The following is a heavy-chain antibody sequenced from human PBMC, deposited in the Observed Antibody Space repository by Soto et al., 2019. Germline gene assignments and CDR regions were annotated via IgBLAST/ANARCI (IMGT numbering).Heavy chain of an antibody. D-gene: IGHD6-6*01. CDR1: GFSLSTSGVG. V-gene: IGHV2-5*02. CDR2: IYWDDDK. Sequence: QITLKESGPTLVKPTQTLTLTCTFSGFSLSTSGVGVGWIRQPPGKALEWLALIYWDDDKRYSPSLKSRITITKDTSKNQVVLTMTNMDPVDTATYYCAHRRWFGSRSSLAFDYWGQGTLVTVSS. J-gene: IGHJ4*02. CDR3: AHRRWFGSRSSLAFDY.